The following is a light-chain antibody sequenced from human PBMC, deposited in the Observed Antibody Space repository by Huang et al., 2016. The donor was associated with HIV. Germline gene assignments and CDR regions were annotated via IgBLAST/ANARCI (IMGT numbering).Light chain of an antibody. Sequence: DIQMTQSPSFMSASVGDRVTITCRASQSVSDFLNWYQQKPGKAPKLLICAASTLRSGVPSRFSGSGSGTDFSLTIHSLQPEDSAIYYCQQSYTPLITFGQGTRLEIK. CDR3: QQSYTPLIT. CDR2: AAS. V-gene: IGKV1-39*01. CDR1: QSVSDF. J-gene: IGKJ5*01.